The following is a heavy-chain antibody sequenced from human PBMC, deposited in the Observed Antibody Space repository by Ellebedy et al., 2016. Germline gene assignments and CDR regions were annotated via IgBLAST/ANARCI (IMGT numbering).Heavy chain of an antibody. J-gene: IGHJ5*02. V-gene: IGHV1-2*02. CDR1: GYTFTGYY. Sequence: ASVKVSCKASGYTFTGYYIHWVRQAPGQGLEWIGWINPNGGVTKYARKFQGRVTMTRDTSISTAYMDLKRLRSDDTAVYYCARGGELSAYSDYRHWFDPWGQGTLVTVSS. D-gene: IGHD5-12*01. CDR2: INPNGGVT. CDR3: ARGGELSAYSDYRHWFDP.